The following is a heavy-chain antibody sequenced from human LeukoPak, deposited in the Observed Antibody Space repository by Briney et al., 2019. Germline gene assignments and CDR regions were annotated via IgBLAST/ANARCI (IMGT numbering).Heavy chain of an antibody. Sequence: SETLSLTCAVYGGSFIGYYWSWIRQPPGKGLEWVGENNHSGSTNYNPSLKSRVTISVDTSKDQFSLKLGSVIAADTAVYYCARGVTVTYPNWFDPWGQGTLVTASS. V-gene: IGHV4-34*01. CDR1: GGSFIGYY. D-gene: IGHD4-17*01. CDR3: ARGVTVTYPNWFDP. J-gene: IGHJ5*02. CDR2: NNHSGST.